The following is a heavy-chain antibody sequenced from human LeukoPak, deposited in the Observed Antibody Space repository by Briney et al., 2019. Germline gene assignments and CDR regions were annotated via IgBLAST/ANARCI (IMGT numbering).Heavy chain of an antibody. CDR1: GGSFSGYY. J-gene: IGHJ4*02. V-gene: IGHV4-34*01. CDR3: ARMYYDFWSGYYHPGPCFDY. CDR2: INHSGST. Sequence: SETLSLTCAVYGGSFSGYYWSWIRQPPGKGLEWIGEINHSGSTNYNPSLKSRVTISVDTSKNQFSLKLSSVTAADTAVYYCARMYYDFWSGYYHPGPCFDYWGQGTLVTVSS. D-gene: IGHD3-3*01.